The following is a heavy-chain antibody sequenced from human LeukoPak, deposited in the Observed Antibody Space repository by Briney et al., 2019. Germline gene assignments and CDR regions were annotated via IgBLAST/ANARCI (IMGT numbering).Heavy chain of an antibody. CDR2: ISGSGSTI. CDR3: AKGWKYFDY. CDR1: GFTFSSYA. J-gene: IGHJ4*02. D-gene: IGHD1-1*01. V-gene: IGHV3-23*01. Sequence: GGSLRLSCAASGFTFSSYAMSWVRQAPGKGLEWVSAISGSGSTIYYADSVKGRFTISRDNAKNSVYLQMNSLRAEDTAVYYCAKGWKYFDYWGQGTLVTVSS.